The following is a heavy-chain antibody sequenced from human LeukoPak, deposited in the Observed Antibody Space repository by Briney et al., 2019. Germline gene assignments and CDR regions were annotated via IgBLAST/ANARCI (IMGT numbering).Heavy chain of an antibody. Sequence: GGSLRLSCAASGFTFSGYAMHWVRQAPGKGLEWVAVISYDGSNKYYADSVKGRFTISRDNSKNTLYLQMNSLRVEDTAVYYCARDATTELGTVYMDVWGKGTTVTISS. V-gene: IGHV3-30*04. D-gene: IGHD4-17*01. CDR3: ARDATTELGTVYMDV. CDR1: GFTFSGYA. J-gene: IGHJ6*03. CDR2: ISYDGSNK.